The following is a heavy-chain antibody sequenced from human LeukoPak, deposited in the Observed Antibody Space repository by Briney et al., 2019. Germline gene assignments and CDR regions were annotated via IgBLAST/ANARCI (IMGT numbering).Heavy chain of an antibody. CDR1: GGSISSGNNY. CDR2: IYYSGST. Sequence: PSETLSLTCTVSGGSISSGNNYWGWIRQPPEKGLECIGTIYYSGSTYYNPSLKSRVTISVDTSKNQFSLKLSSVTAADTAVYYCARRTTVVRPFDYWGQGTLVTVSS. J-gene: IGHJ4*02. D-gene: IGHD4-23*01. V-gene: IGHV4-39*07. CDR3: ARRTTVVRPFDY.